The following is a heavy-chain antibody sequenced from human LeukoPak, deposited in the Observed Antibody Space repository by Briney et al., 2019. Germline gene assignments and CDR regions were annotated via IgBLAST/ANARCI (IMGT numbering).Heavy chain of an antibody. Sequence: WETLSLTCTVSGGSISSYYWSWIRQPAGKGLEWIGRIYSSRSTNYNPSLKSRVTMSVDTSKNQLSLKLSSVTAADTAVYYCARGMWTASIAAAGTPSRGMYYSYYYMDVWGKGQTVTISS. CDR3: ARGMWTASIAAAGTPSRGMYYSYYYMDV. CDR1: GGSISSYY. CDR2: IYSSRST. V-gene: IGHV4-4*07. D-gene: IGHD6-13*01. J-gene: IGHJ6*03.